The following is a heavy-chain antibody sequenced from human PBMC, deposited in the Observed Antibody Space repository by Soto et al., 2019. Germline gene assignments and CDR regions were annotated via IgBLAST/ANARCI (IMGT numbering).Heavy chain of an antibody. D-gene: IGHD6-6*01. J-gene: IGHJ4*02. CDR2: IGPYGNSI. CDR3: ERLPGGTAPRPDY. CDR1: GFSFRDYF. Sequence: GESLKISCAASGFSFRDYFMSWLRQAPGKGLEWVSYIGPYGNSIYYADSVKGRFTISRDDATKSLHLHMNSLRTDDTAVYYCERLPGGTAPRPDYWGQGTMVTVSS. V-gene: IGHV3-11*01.